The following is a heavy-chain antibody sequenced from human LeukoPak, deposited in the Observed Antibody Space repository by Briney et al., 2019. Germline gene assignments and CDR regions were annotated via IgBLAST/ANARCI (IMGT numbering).Heavy chain of an antibody. CDR3: ARDLRGGTSTFGGVIVIRGGDY. D-gene: IGHD3-16*02. CDR2: ISSSSSTI. V-gene: IGHV3-48*01. Sequence: PSETLSLTCAVYGGSFSGYYWSWVRQAPGKGLEWVSYISSSSSTIYYADSVKGRFTISRDNAKNSLYLQMNSLRAEDTAVYYCARDLRGGTSTFGGVIVIRGGDYWGQGTLVTVSS. J-gene: IGHJ4*02. CDR1: GGSFSGYY.